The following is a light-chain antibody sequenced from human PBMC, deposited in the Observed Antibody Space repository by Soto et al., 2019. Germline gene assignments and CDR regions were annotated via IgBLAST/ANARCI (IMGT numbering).Light chain of an antibody. CDR2: GVS. V-gene: IGKV3-15*01. Sequence: EVVMTQSPATLSVSPGERANLSCGASQSIDSNLAWYQQKPGQAPSLLMYGVSTRAAGIPDRFSGSGSGTEFTLTISSLQSEDFAVYFCQQYNQWPQTFGQGTKVDIK. CDR3: QQYNQWPQT. CDR1: QSIDSN. J-gene: IGKJ1*01.